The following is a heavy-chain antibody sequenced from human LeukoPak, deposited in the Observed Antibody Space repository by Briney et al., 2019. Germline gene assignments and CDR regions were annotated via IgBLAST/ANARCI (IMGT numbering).Heavy chain of an antibody. CDR1: GYTFSKYD. Sequence: ASVKVSCKASGYTFSKYDTNWVRQVTGQGLEWMGWMNPNSGNAGYAQNFQDRVTMTRDTSIDTAYMELSSLTSEDTALYYCVRRADDYDSSCYIHWGQGTLVTVSS. J-gene: IGHJ1*01. CDR2: MNPNSGNA. D-gene: IGHD3-22*01. V-gene: IGHV1-8*01. CDR3: VRRADDYDSSCYIH.